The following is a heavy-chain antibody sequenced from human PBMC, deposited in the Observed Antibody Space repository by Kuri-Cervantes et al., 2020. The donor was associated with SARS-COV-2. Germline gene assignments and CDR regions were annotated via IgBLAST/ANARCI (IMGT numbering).Heavy chain of an antibody. D-gene: IGHD5-18*01. CDR1: GFTFSSYE. J-gene: IGHJ4*02. CDR3: ARDAGYSYALRY. Sequence: GESLKISCAASGFTFSSYEMNWVRQAPGKGLEWVAVIWYDGSNKYYADSVKGRFTISRDNSKNTLYLQMNSLRAEDTAVYYCARDAGYSYALRYWGQGTLVTVSS. CDR2: IWYDGSNK. V-gene: IGHV3-33*08.